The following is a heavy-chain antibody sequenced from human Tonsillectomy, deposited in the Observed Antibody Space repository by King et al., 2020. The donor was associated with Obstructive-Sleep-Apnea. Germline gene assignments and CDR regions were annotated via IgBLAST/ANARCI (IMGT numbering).Heavy chain of an antibody. CDR1: GFTFSTYG. Sequence: VQLVESGGGVVQPGRSLRLSCAASGFTFSTYGMHWVRQAPGKGLEWLAVMSYYGTHEYYTESVKGRFTISRDNSKNTLYLQMNSLRAEDTAVYYCAKNGGASGWFNDAFDIWGQGTMVTVSS. CDR2: MSYYGTHE. D-gene: IGHD6-19*01. CDR3: AKNGGASGWFNDAFDI. J-gene: IGHJ3*02. V-gene: IGHV3-30*18.